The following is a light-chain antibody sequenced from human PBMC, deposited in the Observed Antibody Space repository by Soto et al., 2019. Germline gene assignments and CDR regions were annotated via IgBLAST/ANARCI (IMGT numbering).Light chain of an antibody. Sequence: EILLTQSPATLSLSPGERSTLSCRASQSISGYLAWYQQKPGQAPRLLIYDASNRATGIPARFSGSGSGTDFTLTISSLEPEDFAVYYCQQRSNWPITFGQGTRLEI. CDR2: DAS. CDR3: QQRSNWPIT. J-gene: IGKJ5*01. V-gene: IGKV3-11*01. CDR1: QSISGY.